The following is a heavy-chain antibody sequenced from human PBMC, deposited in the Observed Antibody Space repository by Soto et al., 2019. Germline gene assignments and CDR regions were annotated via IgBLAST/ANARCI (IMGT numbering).Heavy chain of an antibody. Sequence: ASVKVSCKASGYTFTSYAMHWVRQAPGQRLEWMGWINAGNGNTKYSQKFQGRVTITRDTSASTAYMELSSLRSEDTAVYYCAKGRGRLYYYYYYYMDVWGKGTTVTVSS. J-gene: IGHJ6*03. D-gene: IGHD2-2*02. V-gene: IGHV1-3*01. CDR2: INAGNGNT. CDR1: GYTFTSYA. CDR3: AKGRGRLYYYYYYYMDV.